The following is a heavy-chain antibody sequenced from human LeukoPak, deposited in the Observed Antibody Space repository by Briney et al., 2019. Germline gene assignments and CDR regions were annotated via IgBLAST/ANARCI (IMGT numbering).Heavy chain of an antibody. J-gene: IGHJ4*02. Sequence: GGSLRLSCAAPGFTFNSFGMHWVRQAPGKGLELVAVISLDGSNKYFADSAEGRFTISRDNSKNTLYLRMNSLRPEDTAVYYCATDHGFHYGAYFDYWGQGTLVSVSS. D-gene: IGHD4-17*01. CDR1: GFTFNSFG. V-gene: IGHV3-30*03. CDR3: ATDHGFHYGAYFDY. CDR2: ISLDGSNK.